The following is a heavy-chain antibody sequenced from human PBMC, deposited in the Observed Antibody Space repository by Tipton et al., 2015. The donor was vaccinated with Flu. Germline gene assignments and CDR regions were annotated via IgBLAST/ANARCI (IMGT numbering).Heavy chain of an antibody. CDR1: GFTFGSYW. V-gene: IGHV3-7*04. Sequence: SLRLSCAASGFTFGSYWMTWVRQAPGKGLEWVANIKQDGSVKYYVDSVKGRFTISRDNAKNSLYLQMNSLRAEDTAVYYCARAVGSSSSYWGQGTLVTVSS. CDR3: ARAVGSSSSY. D-gene: IGHD6-13*01. J-gene: IGHJ4*02. CDR2: IKQDGSVK.